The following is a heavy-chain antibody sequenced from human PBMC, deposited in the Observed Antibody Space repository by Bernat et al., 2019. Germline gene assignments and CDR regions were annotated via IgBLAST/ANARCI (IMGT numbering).Heavy chain of an antibody. CDR2: INPSGGST. J-gene: IGHJ2*01. V-gene: IGHV1-46*01. CDR3: ARDGLAPHWYFDL. CDR1: GYTFTSYY. Sequence: QVQLVQSGAEVKKPGASVKVSCKASGYTFTSYYMHWVRQAPGQGLEWMGIINPSGGSTSYAQKFQGRVTMTRDTSTSTVYMELSSLGSEDTAVYYCARDGLAPHWYFDLWGRGTLVTVSS.